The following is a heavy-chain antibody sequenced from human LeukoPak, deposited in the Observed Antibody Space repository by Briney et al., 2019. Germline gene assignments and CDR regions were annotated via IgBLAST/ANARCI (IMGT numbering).Heavy chain of an antibody. CDR1: GGSISSSNW. CDR2: ISYSGST. CDR3: ARINGGI. D-gene: IGHD3-3*02. V-gene: IGHV4-4*02. J-gene: IGHJ4*02. Sequence: PSGTLSLTCAVSGGSISSSNWWSWVRQPPGKGLEWIGSISYSGSTHYNPSLKSRVTVSRDTSKNQFSLKLSSVTAADTAVYYCARINGGIWGQGILVTVSS.